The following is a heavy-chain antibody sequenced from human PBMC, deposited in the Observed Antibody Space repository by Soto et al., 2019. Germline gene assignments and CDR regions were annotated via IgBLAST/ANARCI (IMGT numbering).Heavy chain of an antibody. CDR1: GYTFTSYY. D-gene: IGHD2-2*01. Sequence: GASVKVSCKASGYTFTSYYMHWVRQAPGQGLEWMGIINPSGGSTSYAQKFQGRVTMTRDTSTSTVYMELSSLRSEDTAVYYCARDLPGYCSSTSCPNWFDPWGQGTLVTVSS. V-gene: IGHV1-46*03. J-gene: IGHJ5*02. CDR3: ARDLPGYCSSTSCPNWFDP. CDR2: INPSGGST.